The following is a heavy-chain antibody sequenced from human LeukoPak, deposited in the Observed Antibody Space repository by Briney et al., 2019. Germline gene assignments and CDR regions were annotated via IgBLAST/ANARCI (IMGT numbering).Heavy chain of an antibody. CDR2: INHSGST. D-gene: IGHD5-18*01. J-gene: IGHJ6*03. CDR1: GGSFSGYY. V-gene: IGHV4-34*01. CDR3: ARGSRYSYGFGRTYYYCYMDV. Sequence: SETLSLTCAVYGGSFSGYYWSWIRQPPGKGLEWIGEINHSGSTNYNPSLKSRVTISVDTSKNQFSLKLSSVTAADTAVYYCARGSRYSYGFGRTYYYCYMDVWGKGTTVTVSS.